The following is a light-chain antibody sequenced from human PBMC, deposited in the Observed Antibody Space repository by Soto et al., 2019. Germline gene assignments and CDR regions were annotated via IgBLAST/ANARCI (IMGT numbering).Light chain of an antibody. CDR1: QSVSSS. CDR2: GAS. CDR3: QQYSNRYT. J-gene: IGKJ2*01. V-gene: IGKV3D-15*01. Sequence: EIVMTQSPATLSVSPGESATLSCRASQSVSSSLAWYQHKPGQAPRLLIYGASIRATGIPGRFSGSGSGTEFTLAISSLQSEDFAAYYCQQYSNRYTFGHGNKLESK.